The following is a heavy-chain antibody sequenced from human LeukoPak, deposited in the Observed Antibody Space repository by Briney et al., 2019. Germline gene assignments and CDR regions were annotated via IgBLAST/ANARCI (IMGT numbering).Heavy chain of an antibody. CDR1: GGSISSGGYS. D-gene: IGHD2-2*01. J-gene: IGHJ2*01. CDR3: ARAPREAHYQDWYFDL. CDR2: IYHSGST. V-gene: IGHV4-30-2*01. Sequence: PSETLSLTCAVSGGSISSGGYSWSWIRQPPGKGLEWIGYIYHSGSTYYNPSLKSRVTISVDRSKNQFSLKLSSVTAADTAVYYCARAPREAHYQDWYFDLWGRGTLVTVSS.